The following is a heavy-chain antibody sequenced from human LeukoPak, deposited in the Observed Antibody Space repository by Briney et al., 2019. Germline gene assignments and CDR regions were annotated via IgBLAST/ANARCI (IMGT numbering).Heavy chain of an antibody. J-gene: IGHJ4*02. CDR1: GGSISSSSYY. Sequence: SETLSLTCTVSGGSISSSSYYWGWIRQPPGKELEWIGSIYYSGSTYYNPSLKSRVTISVDTSKNQFSLKLSSVTAADTAVYYCARAFCSSTSCYAIDYWGQGTLVTVSS. CDR2: IYYSGST. V-gene: IGHV4-39*01. D-gene: IGHD2-2*01. CDR3: ARAFCSSTSCYAIDY.